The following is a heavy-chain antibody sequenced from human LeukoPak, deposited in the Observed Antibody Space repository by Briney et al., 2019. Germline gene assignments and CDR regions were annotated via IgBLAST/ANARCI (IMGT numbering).Heavy chain of an antibody. D-gene: IGHD3-9*01. J-gene: IGHJ4*02. V-gene: IGHV4-34*01. CDR3: ARAQAYYDILTGYYNPPFDY. CDR2: INHSGST. CDR1: GGSFSGYY. Sequence: RPSETLSLTCAVYGGSFSGYYWSWIRQPPGKGLEWIGEINHSGSTNYNPSLKSRVTISVDTSKNQFSLKLSSVTAADTAVYYCARAQAYYDILTGYYNPPFDYWGQGTLVTVSS.